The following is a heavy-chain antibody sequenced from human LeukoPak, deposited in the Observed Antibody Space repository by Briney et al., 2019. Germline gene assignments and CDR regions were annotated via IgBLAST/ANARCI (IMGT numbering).Heavy chain of an antibody. J-gene: IGHJ6*02. CDR2: IWYDGSNK. D-gene: IGHD2-2*01. CDR3: ARDKGYCSSTSCSHYYYYGMDV. CDR1: GFTFSSYG. V-gene: IGHV3-33*01. Sequence: GRSLRLSCAASGFTFSSYGMHWVRQAPGKGLEWVAVIWYDGSNKYYADSVKGRFTISRDNSKNTLYLQMNSLRAEDTAVYYCARDKGYCSSTSCSHYYYYGMDVWGQGTTVTVSS.